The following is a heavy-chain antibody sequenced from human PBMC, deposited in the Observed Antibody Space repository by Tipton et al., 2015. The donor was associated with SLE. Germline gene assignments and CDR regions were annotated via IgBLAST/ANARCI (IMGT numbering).Heavy chain of an antibody. Sequence: TLSLTCTVSGGSISSGDYYWSWIRQPPGKGLEWIGYIYYSGSTYYNPSLKSRVTISVDTSKNQFSLKLSSVTAADTAVYYCARDRTGYSGSYSYWGQGTLVTVSS. CDR3: ARDRTGYSGSYSY. V-gene: IGHV4-30-4*01. CDR1: GGSISSGDYY. CDR2: IYYSGST. J-gene: IGHJ4*02. D-gene: IGHD1-26*01.